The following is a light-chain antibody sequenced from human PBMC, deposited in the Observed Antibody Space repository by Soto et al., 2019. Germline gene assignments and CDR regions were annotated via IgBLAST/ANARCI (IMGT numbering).Light chain of an antibody. CDR3: QQYQNLWT. J-gene: IGKJ1*01. CDR1: QTIYSN. V-gene: IGKV3-15*01. CDR2: RAS. Sequence: IGMTQSPATLSVSPGERATLSCRASQTIYSNVAWYQQRPGQPPRLLIYRASSRATGIPARFSGSGSGTEFTLTINSLQSEDFVVYYCQQYQNLWTFGQGTKVDIK.